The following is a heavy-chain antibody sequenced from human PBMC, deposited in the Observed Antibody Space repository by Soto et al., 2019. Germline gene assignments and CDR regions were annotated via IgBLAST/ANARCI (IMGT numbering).Heavy chain of an antibody. J-gene: IGHJ2*01. CDR1: GGTFSSYA. CDR2: IIPIFGTA. CDR3: ARGGTTLTPWWYFDL. V-gene: IGHV1-69*01. D-gene: IGHD4-17*01. Sequence: QVQLVQSGAEVKKPGSSVKVSCKGSGGTFSSYAISWVRQAPGQGLEWMGGIIPIFGTANYAQKFQGRVTITADESTSTAYMELSSMRSEDTAVYYCARGGTTLTPWWYFDLWGRGTLVTVSS.